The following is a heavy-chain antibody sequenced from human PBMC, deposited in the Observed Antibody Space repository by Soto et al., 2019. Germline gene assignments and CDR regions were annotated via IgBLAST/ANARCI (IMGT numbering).Heavy chain of an antibody. D-gene: IGHD2-2*01. CDR1: GFNFRTYT. V-gene: IGHV3-23*01. Sequence: GGSHRLSSTASGFNFRTYTMSWVRRAPGKGLEWVSAISGSGASPSYADSVQGRFTISRDNPKRTLYLQMNNLRAEDTAVYYCAKARCSTTNCYVPDYWGQGTLVTVSS. CDR2: ISGSGASP. J-gene: IGHJ4*02. CDR3: AKARCSTTNCYVPDY.